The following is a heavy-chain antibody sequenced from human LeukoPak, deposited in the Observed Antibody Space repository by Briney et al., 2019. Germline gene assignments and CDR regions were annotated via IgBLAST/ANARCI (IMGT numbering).Heavy chain of an antibody. CDR1: GYRFAGYY. CDR3: ARVPSYGGNSQVG. V-gene: IGHV1-2*02. J-gene: IGHJ4*02. CDR2: INPNSGGT. D-gene: IGHD4-23*01. Sequence: GASVKVSCKASGYRFAGYYMHWVRQAPGQGLEWMGWINPNSGGTNYAQKFQGRVTMTRDTSISTAYMGLSRLRSDDTAVYYCARVPSYGGNSQVGWGQGTLVTVSS.